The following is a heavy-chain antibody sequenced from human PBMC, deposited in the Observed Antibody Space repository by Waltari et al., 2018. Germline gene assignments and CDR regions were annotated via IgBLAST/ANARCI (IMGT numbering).Heavy chain of an antibody. Sequence: QVQLQQWGAGLLKPSETLSLTCAVYGGSFSGYYWRWIRQPPGKGLEWIGEINHSGSTNYNPSLKSRVTISVDTSKNQFSLKLSSVTAADTAVYYCARSPIAVDYYYYMDVWGKGTTVTVSS. CDR2: INHSGST. V-gene: IGHV4-34*01. D-gene: IGHD6-19*01. CDR1: GGSFSGYY. CDR3: ARSPIAVDYYYYMDV. J-gene: IGHJ6*03.